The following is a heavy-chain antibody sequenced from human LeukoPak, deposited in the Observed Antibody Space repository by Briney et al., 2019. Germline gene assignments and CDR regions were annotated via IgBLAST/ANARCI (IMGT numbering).Heavy chain of an antibody. CDR2: ISYDGSNK. CDR3: AKDLSYDSSGYDY. D-gene: IGHD3-22*01. Sequence: GGSLRLSCAASGFTFSSYGMHWVRQPPGKGLEWVAVISYDGSNKYYADSVKGRFTISRDNSKNTLYLQMNSLRAEDTAVYYCAKDLSYDSSGYDYWGQGTLVTVYS. J-gene: IGHJ4*02. CDR1: GFTFSSYG. V-gene: IGHV3-30*18.